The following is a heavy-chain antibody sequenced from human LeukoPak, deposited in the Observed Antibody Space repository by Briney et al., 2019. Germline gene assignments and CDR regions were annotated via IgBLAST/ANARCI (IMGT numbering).Heavy chain of an antibody. Sequence: PSETLSLTCTVSGGSISSYYWSWIRQPPGKGLEWIGYIYYSGSTNYNPSLKSRVTISVDTSKNQFSLKLSSVTAADTAVYYCARARIAAAVTSYAFDYWGQGTLVTVSS. D-gene: IGHD6-13*01. J-gene: IGHJ4*02. CDR2: IYYSGST. V-gene: IGHV4-59*01. CDR1: GGSISSYY. CDR3: ARARIAAAVTSYAFDY.